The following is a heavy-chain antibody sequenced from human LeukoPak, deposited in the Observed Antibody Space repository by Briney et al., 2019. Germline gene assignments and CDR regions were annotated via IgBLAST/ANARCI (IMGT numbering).Heavy chain of an antibody. D-gene: IGHD3-10*01. J-gene: IGHJ4*02. CDR3: AKDRRMVRGVVDY. CDR1: GFTFGSYA. Sequence: GGSLRLSCAASGFTFGSYAMSWVRQAPGKGLEWVSAISGSGGSTYYADSVRGRFTISRDNSKNTLYLQMNSLRAEDTAVYYCAKDRRMVRGVVDYWGQGTLVTVSS. CDR2: ISGSGGST. V-gene: IGHV3-23*01.